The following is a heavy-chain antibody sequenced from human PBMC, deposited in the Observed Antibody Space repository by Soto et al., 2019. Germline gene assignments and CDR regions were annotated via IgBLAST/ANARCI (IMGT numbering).Heavy chain of an antibody. CDR1: GIPISHYP. J-gene: IGHJ1*01. D-gene: IGHD3-22*01. Sequence: EVQLLESGGGLVQPGGSLRLSCAASGIPISHYPMSWVRQAPGKGLDWVSGISGSGDRTYYADSAKGRFTISKDISKNSLSLQLDNLGVEDTAVYFWVKDDGGYPSTAPHWGQGTLVTVSS. CDR2: ISGSGDRT. V-gene: IGHV3-23*01. CDR3: VKDDGGYPSTAPH.